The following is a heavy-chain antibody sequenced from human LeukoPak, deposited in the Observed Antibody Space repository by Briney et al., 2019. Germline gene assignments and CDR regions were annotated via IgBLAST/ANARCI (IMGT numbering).Heavy chain of an antibody. CDR3: ARDRYCSGGSCYGFDY. J-gene: IGHJ4*02. Sequence: PGGSLRLSCAASGFPFSSNYMSWVRQAPGKGLEGVSVIYSGGSTYYADSVKGRFTISRDNSKNTVYLQMNSLRAEDTAVYYCARDRYCSGGSCYGFDYWGQGTLVTVSS. CDR2: IYSGGST. V-gene: IGHV3-66*02. CDR1: GFPFSSNY. D-gene: IGHD2-15*01.